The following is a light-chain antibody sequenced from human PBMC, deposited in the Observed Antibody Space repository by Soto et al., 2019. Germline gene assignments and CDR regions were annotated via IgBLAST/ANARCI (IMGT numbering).Light chain of an antibody. J-gene: IGKJ4*01. V-gene: IGKV1-33*01. CDR3: QQFQDFPLT. CDR2: DAS. Sequence: IQMTQSPSSLSASVGDRVTITCQASQAIRDYLNWYQHKPGQAPKLLIYDASVLETGVPSRFSGSGSGTHFTFTISSLRPEDIATYYCQQFQDFPLTFGGGTRVQIK. CDR1: QAIRDY.